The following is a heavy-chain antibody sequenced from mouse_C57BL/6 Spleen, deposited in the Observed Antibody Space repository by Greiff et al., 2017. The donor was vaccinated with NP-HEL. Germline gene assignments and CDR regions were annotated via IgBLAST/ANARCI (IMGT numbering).Heavy chain of an antibody. CDR2: ISYDGSN. V-gene: IGHV3-6*01. CDR3: ARPYGNYLAWFAY. CDR1: GYSITSGYY. Sequence: ESGPGLVKPSQSLSLTCSVTGYSITSGYYWNWIRQFPGNKLEWMGYISYDGSNNYNPSLKNRISITRDTSKNQFFLKLNSVTTEDTATYYCARPYGNYLAWFAYWGQGTLVTVSA. D-gene: IGHD2-1*01. J-gene: IGHJ3*01.